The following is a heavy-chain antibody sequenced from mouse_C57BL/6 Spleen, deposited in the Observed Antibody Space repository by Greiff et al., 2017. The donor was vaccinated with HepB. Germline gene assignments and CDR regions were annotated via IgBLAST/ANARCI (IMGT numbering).Heavy chain of an antibody. J-gene: IGHJ4*01. V-gene: IGHV6-3*01. CDR1: GFTFSNYW. CDR3: TGLDYGYPCYAMDY. Sequence: EVKVEESGGGLVQPGGSMKLSCVASGFTFSNYWMNWVRQSPEKGLEWVAQIRLKSDNYATHYAESVKGRFTISRDDSKSSIYLQMNNLRAEDTGIYYCTGLDYGYPCYAMDYWGQGTSVTVSS. CDR2: IRLKSDNYAT. D-gene: IGHD2-2*01.